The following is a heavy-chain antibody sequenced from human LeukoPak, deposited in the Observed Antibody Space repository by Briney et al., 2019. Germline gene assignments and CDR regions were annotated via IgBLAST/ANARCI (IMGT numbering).Heavy chain of an antibody. CDR3: AGNSYINYIDY. J-gene: IGHJ4*02. CDR2: MYYNGNA. Sequence: PSETLSLTCTVSGASINSYYWSWIRQPPGKGLEWLGYMYYNGNANYNPSLKSRVTISLDTSENQFSLKLSSMNAADTAVYYCAGNSYINYIDYWGQGTLVTVSS. CDR1: GASINSYY. V-gene: IGHV4-59*01. D-gene: IGHD1-1*01.